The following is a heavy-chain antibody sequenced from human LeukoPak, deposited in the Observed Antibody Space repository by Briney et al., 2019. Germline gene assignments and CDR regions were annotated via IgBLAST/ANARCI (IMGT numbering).Heavy chain of an antibody. CDR2: ISGSGGST. CDR1: GFTFSSYA. Sequence: KPGGSLRLSCAASGFTFSSYAMSWVRQAPGKGLEWVSAISGSGGSTYYADSVKGRFTISRDNSKNTLYLQMNSLRAEDTAVYYCAIRPMHYGSSGYPLVDYWGQGTLVTVSS. D-gene: IGHD3-22*01. V-gene: IGHV3-23*01. CDR3: AIRPMHYGSSGYPLVDY. J-gene: IGHJ4*02.